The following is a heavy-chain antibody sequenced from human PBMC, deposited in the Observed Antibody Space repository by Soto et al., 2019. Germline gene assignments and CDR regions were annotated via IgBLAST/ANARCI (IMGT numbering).Heavy chain of an antibody. V-gene: IGHV3-30-3*01. CDR3: AREGAGIASRGSDSSSWYDGGGMDV. J-gene: IGHJ6*02. CDR1: GFTFSSYA. Sequence: GGSLRLSCAASGFTFSSYAMHWVRQAPGKGLEWVAVISYDGSNKYYADSVKGRFTISRDNSKNTLYLQMNSLGAEDTAVYYCAREGAGIASRGSDSSSWYDGGGMDVWGQGTTVTVSS. D-gene: IGHD6-13*01. CDR2: ISYDGSNK.